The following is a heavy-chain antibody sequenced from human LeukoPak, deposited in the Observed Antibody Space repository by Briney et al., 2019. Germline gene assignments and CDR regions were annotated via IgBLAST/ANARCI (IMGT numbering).Heavy chain of an antibody. Sequence: GASLRLSCAASGFTFSSYAMHWVRQAPGKGLEWVALIWYDGSKKYYADSVKGRFTISRDNSKNTLYLQMNSLRAEDTAVNYCAKGNSGSYYDAFDIWGQGTMVTVSS. CDR3: AKGNSGSYYDAFDI. D-gene: IGHD1-26*01. J-gene: IGHJ3*02. V-gene: IGHV3-33*06. CDR1: GFTFSSYA. CDR2: IWYDGSKK.